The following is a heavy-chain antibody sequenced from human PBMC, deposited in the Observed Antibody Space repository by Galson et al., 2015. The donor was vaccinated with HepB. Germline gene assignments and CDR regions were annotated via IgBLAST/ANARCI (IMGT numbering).Heavy chain of an antibody. D-gene: IGHD6-19*01. CDR1: GFTFSSYG. CDR3: ARDPSSGWYGIDY. J-gene: IGHJ4*02. V-gene: IGHV3-33*08. CDR2: IWYDGSNK. Sequence: SLRLSCAASGFTFSSYGMHWVRQAPGKGLEWVAVIWYDGSNKYYADSVKGRFTISRDNSKNTLYLQMNSLRAEDTAVYYCARDPSSGWYGIDYWGQGTLVTVSS.